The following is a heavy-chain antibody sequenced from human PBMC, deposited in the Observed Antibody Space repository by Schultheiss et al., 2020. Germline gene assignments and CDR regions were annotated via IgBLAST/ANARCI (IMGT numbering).Heavy chain of an antibody. Sequence: GGSLRLSCAASGFTFSSYSMNWVRQAPGKGLEWVAVIWYDGSNKYYADSVKGRFTISRDNSKNTLYLQMNSLRAEDTAVYYCARGGQLGIDYFDYWGQGTLVTVSS. CDR1: GFTFSSYS. J-gene: IGHJ4*02. V-gene: IGHV3-33*08. D-gene: IGHD7-27*01. CDR2: IWYDGSNK. CDR3: ARGGQLGIDYFDY.